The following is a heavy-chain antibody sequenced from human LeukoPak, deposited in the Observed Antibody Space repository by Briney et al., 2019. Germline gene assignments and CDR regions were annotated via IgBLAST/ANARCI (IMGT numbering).Heavy chain of an antibody. J-gene: IGHJ4*02. V-gene: IGHV3-7*01. CDR1: GFTFSSYW. CDR3: AREPSGDYYFDY. Sequence: GGSLRLSCAASGFTFSSYWTSWVRQAPGKGLEWVANIKQDGSEKYYVDSVKGRFTISRDNAKNSLYLQMNSLRAEDTAVYYCAREPSGDYYFDYWGQGTLVTVSS. CDR2: IKQDGSEK. D-gene: IGHD7-27*01.